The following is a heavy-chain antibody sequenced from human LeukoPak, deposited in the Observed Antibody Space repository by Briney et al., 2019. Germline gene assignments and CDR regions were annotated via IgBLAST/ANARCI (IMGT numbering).Heavy chain of an antibody. CDR1: GGSFSGYY. CDR3: ARAGYSPVRPFDD. CDR2: INRSGST. Sequence: SETLSLTCAVYGGSFSGYYWSWIRQPPGKGLEWIGEINRSGSTNYNPSPKSRVTISVDTSKNQFSLKLSSVTAADTAVYYCARAGYSPVRPFDDWGQGTLVTVSS. V-gene: IGHV4-34*01. D-gene: IGHD5-18*01. J-gene: IGHJ4*02.